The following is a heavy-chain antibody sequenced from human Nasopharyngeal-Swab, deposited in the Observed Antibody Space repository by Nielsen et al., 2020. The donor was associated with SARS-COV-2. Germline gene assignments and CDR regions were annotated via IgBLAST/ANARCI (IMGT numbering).Heavy chain of an antibody. CDR2: INIDGSVR. J-gene: IGHJ4*02. V-gene: IGHV3-74*01. Sequence: GSLRLSCTASGYTFSSYWMHWVRQVPGTGLVWVSRINIDGSVRDYADSVKGRFTISRDNARNTLYLQMNSLRGDDTAVYYCTRDIGGKYGYWGQGNLVTVSS. CDR1: GYTFSSYW. CDR3: TRDIGGKYGY. D-gene: IGHD4-23*01.